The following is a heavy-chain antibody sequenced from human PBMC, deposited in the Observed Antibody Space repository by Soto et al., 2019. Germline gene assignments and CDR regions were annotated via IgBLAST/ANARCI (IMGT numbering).Heavy chain of an antibody. CDR3: AKVQEKWSKFFDY. Sequence: QVQLVQSGAEVKKPGASVKVSCKASGYTFTNYGVSWVRQAPGQGLEWMGWINTYKGNTNYAQKFQGRVTMTTDTSTSTAYMELRSLRSDDTAIYYCAKVQEKWSKFFDYWGQGPLFTVSS. D-gene: IGHD2-15*01. V-gene: IGHV1-18*01. CDR1: GYTFTNYG. J-gene: IGHJ4*02. CDR2: INTYKGNT.